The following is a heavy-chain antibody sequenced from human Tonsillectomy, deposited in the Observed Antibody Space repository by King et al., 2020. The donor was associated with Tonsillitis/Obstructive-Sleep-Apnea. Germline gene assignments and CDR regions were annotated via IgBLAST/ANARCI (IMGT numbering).Heavy chain of an antibody. V-gene: IGHV3-21*01. CDR2: ISGGSAYI. CDR3: ARVIMHNSYSYYYMDV. Sequence: VQLVESGGGLVKPGGSLRLSCAASGITFRNYTMNWVRQAPGKGLEWVSSISGGSAYIHYADSVKGRFTISRDNAKNSLYLQMNSLRAEDTAVYSCARVIMHNSYSYYYMDVWGKGTTVTVSS. CDR1: GITFRNYT. J-gene: IGHJ6*03. D-gene: IGHD3-3*01.